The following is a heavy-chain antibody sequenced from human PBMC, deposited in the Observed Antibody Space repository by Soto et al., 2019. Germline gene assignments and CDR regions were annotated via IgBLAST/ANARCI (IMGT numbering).Heavy chain of an antibody. J-gene: IGHJ6*02. CDR2: ISSNRRYI. CDR1: AFTFSSYS. CDR3: ARRRLRDGYISGPYYPYYGMAV. D-gene: IGHD5-12*01. Sequence: EVHLVESGGGLVKPGGSLRLSCAASAFTFSSYSMSWVRQAPGKGLEWVSCISSNRRYIVYADSVKGRFTISRDNAKNSLLLQMNSRRAEDTAVYYCARRRLRDGYISGPYYPYYGMAVWGHGTTVHVSS. V-gene: IGHV3-21*01.